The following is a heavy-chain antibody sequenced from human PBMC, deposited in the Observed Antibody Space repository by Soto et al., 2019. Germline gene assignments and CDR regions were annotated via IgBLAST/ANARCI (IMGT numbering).Heavy chain of an antibody. CDR2: ISSSSSYI. V-gene: IGHV3-21*01. D-gene: IGHD2-2*01. CDR3: AFWSSTSSGAFDY. J-gene: IGHJ4*02. CDR1: GFTFSSYS. Sequence: PGGSLRLSCAASGFTFSSYSMNWVRQAPGKGLEWVSSISSSSSYIYYADSVKGRFTISRDNAKNSLYLQMNSLRAEDTAAYYCAFWSSTSSGAFDYWGQGTLVTVSS.